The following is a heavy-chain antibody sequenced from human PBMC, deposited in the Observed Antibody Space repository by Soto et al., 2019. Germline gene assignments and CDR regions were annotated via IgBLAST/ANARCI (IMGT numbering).Heavy chain of an antibody. Sequence: QVQLQESGPGLVKPSETLSLTCTVSGGSVSSGSYYWSWIRQPPGKGLEWIGYIYYSGSTNYNPSLKSRVTISVDTSKNQFSLTLSSVTAADTAVYYCARDIGNYYDSSGYQRHDAFDIWGQGTMVTVSS. D-gene: IGHD3-22*01. CDR1: GGSVSSGSYY. CDR3: ARDIGNYYDSSGYQRHDAFDI. CDR2: IYYSGST. V-gene: IGHV4-61*01. J-gene: IGHJ3*02.